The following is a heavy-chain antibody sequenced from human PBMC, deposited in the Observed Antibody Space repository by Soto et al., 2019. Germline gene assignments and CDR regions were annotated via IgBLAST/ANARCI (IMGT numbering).Heavy chain of an antibody. Sequence: LALTCTVTGGTLSGYYWTWIRQSAGGGLEWIGRIYSSGSTNYNPSLKSRVTISLDTSMSHFSLRLRSVSAADTAVYYCARGQRFSDWFDPWGQGTLVTVSS. CDR2: IYSSGST. D-gene: IGHD3-3*01. V-gene: IGHV4-4*07. J-gene: IGHJ5*02. CDR3: ARGQRFSDWFDP. CDR1: GGTLSGYY.